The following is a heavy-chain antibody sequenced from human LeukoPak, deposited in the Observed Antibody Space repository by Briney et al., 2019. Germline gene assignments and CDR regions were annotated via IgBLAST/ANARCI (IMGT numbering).Heavy chain of an antibody. D-gene: IGHD6-19*01. CDR3: AREAQIAVQFDH. J-gene: IGHJ4*02. Sequence: ASVKVSCKASGYTFTSYAMHWVRQAPGQRLEWMGWINAGNGNTKYSQKFQGRVTITRDTSASTAYMELSSLRSEDTAVYYCAREAQIAVQFDHWGQGTLVTVSS. CDR2: INAGNGNT. CDR1: GYTFTSYA. V-gene: IGHV1-3*01.